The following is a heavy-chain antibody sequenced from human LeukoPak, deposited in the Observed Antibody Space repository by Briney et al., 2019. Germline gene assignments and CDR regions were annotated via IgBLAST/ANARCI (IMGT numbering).Heavy chain of an antibody. D-gene: IGHD3-22*01. CDR3: ARDLFYYYDSRGYYPNLFDP. Sequence: GGSLRLSCAASGFTFSSYSMNWVRQAPGKGLEWVSSISSSSSYIYYADSVKGRFTISRDNAKNSLYLQMNSLRAEDTAVYYCARDLFYYYDSRGYYPNLFDPWGQGTLVTVSS. CDR2: ISSSSSYI. J-gene: IGHJ5*01. CDR1: GFTFSSYS. V-gene: IGHV3-21*01.